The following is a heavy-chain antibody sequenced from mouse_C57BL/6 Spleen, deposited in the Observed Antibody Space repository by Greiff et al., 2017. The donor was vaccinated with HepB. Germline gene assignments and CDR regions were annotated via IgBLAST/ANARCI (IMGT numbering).Heavy chain of an antibody. CDR2: IRSKSNNYAT. Sequence: EADGGLVQPKGSLKLSCAASGFSFNTYAMNWVRQAPGKGLEWVARIRSKSNNYATYYADSVKDRFTISRDDSESMLYLQMNNLKTEDTAMYYCVRHDYYGSSHHAMDYWGQGTSVTVSS. D-gene: IGHD1-1*01. J-gene: IGHJ4*01. V-gene: IGHV10-1*01. CDR1: GFSFNTYA. CDR3: VRHDYYGSSHHAMDY.